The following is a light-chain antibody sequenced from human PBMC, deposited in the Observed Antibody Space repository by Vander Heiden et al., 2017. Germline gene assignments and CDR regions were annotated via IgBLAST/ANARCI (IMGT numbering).Light chain of an antibody. CDR3: QQSDRTPIT. J-gene: IGKJ5*01. CDR2: AAS. Sequence: DIQLTHSPSSLSASAGDRVTITCRASQSISSYLNWYQQKPGKVPHLLIYAASSLQSGVPSRFSGSGSGTDFTLTISSLQPEDFATYYCQQSDRTPITFGQGTRLEI. V-gene: IGKV1-39*01. CDR1: QSISSY.